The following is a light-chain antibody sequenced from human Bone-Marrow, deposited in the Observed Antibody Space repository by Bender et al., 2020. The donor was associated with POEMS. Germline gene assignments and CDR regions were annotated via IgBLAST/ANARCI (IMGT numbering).Light chain of an antibody. CDR1: SRDIGGRRP. CDR2: DDN. V-gene: IGLV2-11*01. CDR3: CSYADSSSYV. J-gene: IGLJ1*01. Sequence: QSALTQPRAVSGSPGQSVTISCTGTSRDIGGRRPVSWYQQHPGKAPKLLIYDDNHRPSVFPDRFSGTKASNTAFLTIAGLQAHDDSSFFYCSYADSSSYVFGRGTEVPVL.